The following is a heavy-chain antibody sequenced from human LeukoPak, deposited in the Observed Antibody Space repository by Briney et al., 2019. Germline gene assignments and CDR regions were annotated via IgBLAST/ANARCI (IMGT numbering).Heavy chain of an antibody. CDR2: ITTSATYV. Sequence: GGSLRLSCAASGFTFSNYNMNWVRQAPGKAMEWVSSITTSATYVFYADSVKGRFTISRDNAKNSLYLQMDSLGPEDTAVYYCGRGGVPASVDFWGQGTLLTVSS. CDR1: GFTFSNYN. CDR3: GRGGVPASVDF. J-gene: IGHJ4*02. V-gene: IGHV3-21*01. D-gene: IGHD2-2*01.